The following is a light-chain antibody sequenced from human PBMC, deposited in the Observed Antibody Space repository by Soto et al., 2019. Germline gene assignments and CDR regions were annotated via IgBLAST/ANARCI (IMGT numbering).Light chain of an antibody. CDR1: QSVSSY. CDR2: DAY. J-gene: IGKJ5*01. CDR3: QQSSNWPPIT. V-gene: IGKV3-11*01. Sequence: DIVLTQSPATLSLSPGESATLSCRASQSVSSYLAWYQQKPGQAPRLLIYDAYNRATGIPARFSGSGSGTDFTLTISSLEPEDFAVYYCQQSSNWPPITFGQGTRLEIK.